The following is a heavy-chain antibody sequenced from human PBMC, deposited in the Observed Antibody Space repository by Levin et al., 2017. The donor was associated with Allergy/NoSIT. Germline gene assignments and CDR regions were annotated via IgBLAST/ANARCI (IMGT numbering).Heavy chain of an antibody. D-gene: IGHD6-13*01. Sequence: ASVKVSCKASGYTFTSYYMHWVRQAPGQGLEWMGIINPSGGSTSYAQKFQGRVTMTRDTSTSTVYMELSSLRSEDTAVYYCAREDGQQLTHYGMDVWGQGTTVTVSS. CDR3: AREDGQQLTHYGMDV. J-gene: IGHJ6*02. V-gene: IGHV1-46*01. CDR1: GYTFTSYY. CDR2: INPSGGST.